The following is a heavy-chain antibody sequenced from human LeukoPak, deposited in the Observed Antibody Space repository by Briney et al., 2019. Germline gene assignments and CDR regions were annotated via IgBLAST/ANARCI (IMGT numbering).Heavy chain of an antibody. D-gene: IGHD1-26*01. V-gene: IGHV1-24*01. J-gene: IGHJ5*02. CDR2: FDPEDGET. CDR3: ASLGSGSYESWFDP. CDR1: GYTLTELS. Sequence: ASVKVSCKVSGYTLTELSMHWVRQAPGKGLEWMGGFDPEDGETIYAQKFQGRVTMTEDTSTDTAYMELSSLRSEDTAVYYCASLGSGSYESWFDPWGQGTLVTVSS.